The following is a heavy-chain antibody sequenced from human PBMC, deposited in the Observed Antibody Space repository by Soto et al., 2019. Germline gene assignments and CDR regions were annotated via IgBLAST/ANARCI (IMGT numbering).Heavy chain of an antibody. CDR3: ASPAARTYYYGMDV. V-gene: IGHV6-1*01. J-gene: IGHJ6*02. D-gene: IGHD6-13*01. Sequence: QALSLTCAISGDSVSSNSAAWNLIRHSPSRGLEWLGRTYYRSKWYNVYAVSVKSRITINPDTSKNQFSLQLNSVTPEDTAVYYCASPAARTYYYGMDVWGQGTTVTVSS. CDR1: GDSVSSNSAA. CDR2: TYYRSKWYN.